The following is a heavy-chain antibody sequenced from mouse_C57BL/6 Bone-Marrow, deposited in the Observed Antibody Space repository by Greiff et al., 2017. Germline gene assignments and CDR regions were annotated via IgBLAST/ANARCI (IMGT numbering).Heavy chain of an antibody. D-gene: IGHD2-2*01. CDR1: GYTFTSYW. CDR3: ARDGYDDYAMDY. V-gene: IGHV1-69*01. CDR2: IDPSDSYT. Sequence: QVQLQQPGAELVMPGASVKLSCKASGYTFTSYWMHWVKQRPGQGLEWIGEIDPSDSYTNYNQKFKGKSTLTVDKSSSTAYMQLSSLTSEDSAVYYCARDGYDDYAMDYWGQGTSVTVSS. J-gene: IGHJ4*01.